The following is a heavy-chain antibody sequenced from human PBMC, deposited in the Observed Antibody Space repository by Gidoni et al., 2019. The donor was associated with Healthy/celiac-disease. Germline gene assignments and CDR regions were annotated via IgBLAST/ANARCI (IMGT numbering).Heavy chain of an antibody. D-gene: IGHD4-17*01. CDR1: GFIFSGYW. Sequence: EVQLVESGGGLVQPGGSLRLSCAASGFIFSGYWMHWVRQAPGKGLVWVSSINSGGSSTNYADSVKGRFTISRDNAKNTLYLQMNRLRAEDTAVYYCARVYGGNFRDAFDIWGQGTMVTVSS. J-gene: IGHJ3*02. V-gene: IGHV3-74*01. CDR2: INSGGSST. CDR3: ARVYGGNFRDAFDI.